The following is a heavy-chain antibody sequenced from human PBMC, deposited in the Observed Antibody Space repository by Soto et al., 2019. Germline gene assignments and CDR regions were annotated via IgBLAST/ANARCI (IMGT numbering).Heavy chain of an antibody. J-gene: IGHJ4*02. V-gene: IGHV4-59*01. D-gene: IGHD5-12*01. CDR1: GGSISGYY. CDR2: IYYSGST. CDR3: ARSRDGYNWSSGY. Sequence: SETLSLTCTVSGGSISGYYWSWIRQPPGKGLEWIGYIYYSGSTNYNPSLKSRVTISVDTSKNQFSLKLSSVTAADTAVYYCARSRDGYNWSSGYWGQGTLVTVSS.